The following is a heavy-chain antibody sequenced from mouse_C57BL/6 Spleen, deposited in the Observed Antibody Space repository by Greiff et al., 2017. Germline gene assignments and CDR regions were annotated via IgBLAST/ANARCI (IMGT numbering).Heavy chain of an antibody. CDR1: GYAFSSSW. Sequence: QVQLQQSGPELVKPGASVKISCKASGYAFSSSWMNWVKQRPGKGLEWIGRIYPGDGDTNYNGKFKGKATLTADKSSSTAYMQLSSLTSEDSAVYCCARDYYGSSPGWYFDVWGTGTTVTVSS. V-gene: IGHV1-82*01. J-gene: IGHJ1*03. D-gene: IGHD1-1*01. CDR3: ARDYYGSSPGWYFDV. CDR2: IYPGDGDT.